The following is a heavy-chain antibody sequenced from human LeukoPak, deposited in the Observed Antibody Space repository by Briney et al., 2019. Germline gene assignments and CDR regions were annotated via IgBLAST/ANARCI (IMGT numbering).Heavy chain of an antibody. CDR1: GGSISSGSYF. J-gene: IGHJ4*02. V-gene: IGHV4-61*02. D-gene: IGHD2-21*02. CDR3: ARDQQLSHCGGDCYPAN. Sequence: PSETLSLTCTVSGGSISSGSYFWSWIRQPAGKGLEWIGRIYTSGSTDYNPSLQSRVTMSVDTSKNQFSLKLNSVTAADTAVHYCARDQQLSHCGGDCYPANWGQGTLVTVSS. CDR2: IYTSGST.